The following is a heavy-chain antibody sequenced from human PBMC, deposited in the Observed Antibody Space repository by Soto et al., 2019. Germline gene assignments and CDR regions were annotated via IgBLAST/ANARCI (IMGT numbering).Heavy chain of an antibody. CDR1: VFTFSSYD. CDR3: TRGGIAPGYGLDV. V-gene: IGHV3-13*01. CDR2: IGTADGT. D-gene: IGHD6-25*01. Sequence: PGGSLRLSCAASVFTFSSYDVHWVRQCPGKGLEWVSTIGTADGTYYAGSVKGRFTISREDAKNSLYLQMNSLRVEDTAVYYCTRGGIAPGYGLDVWGLGTTVTVSS. J-gene: IGHJ6*02.